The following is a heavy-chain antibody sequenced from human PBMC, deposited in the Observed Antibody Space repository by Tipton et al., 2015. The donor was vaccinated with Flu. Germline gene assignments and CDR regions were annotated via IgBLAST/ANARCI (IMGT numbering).Heavy chain of an antibody. D-gene: IGHD1-14*01. CDR3: ARDEGGTYPD. J-gene: IGHJ4*02. CDR2: IYSGEDT. Sequence: SLRLSCVASGFTVRNNYMTWVRQAPGKGLEWISVIYSGEDTHYADSVKGRFAISRDNSKNILYLQMNSLRADDTAVYFCARDEGGTYPDWGQGTLVTVSS. V-gene: IGHV3-53*01. CDR1: GFTVRNNY.